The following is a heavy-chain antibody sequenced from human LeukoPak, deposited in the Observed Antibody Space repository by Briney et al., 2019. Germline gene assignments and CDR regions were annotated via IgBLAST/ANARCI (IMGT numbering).Heavy chain of an antibody. D-gene: IGHD3-3*01. CDR1: GFTFSSYA. J-gene: IGHJ4*02. CDR3: ARGTDYDFWSGYYTYFDY. Sequence: GGSLRLSCAASGFTFSSYAMHWVRQAPGKGLEWVAVISYDGSNKYYADSVKGRFTISRDNSKNTLYLQMNSLRAEDTAVYYCARGTDYDFWSGYYTYFDYWGQGTLVTVSS. V-gene: IGHV3-30*04. CDR2: ISYDGSNK.